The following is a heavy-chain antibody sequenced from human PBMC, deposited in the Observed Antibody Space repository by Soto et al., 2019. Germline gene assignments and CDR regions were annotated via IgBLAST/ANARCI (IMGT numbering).Heavy chain of an antibody. CDR3: ARDRSGGYCSGGSCYSVDMNYYYMDV. D-gene: IGHD2-15*01. CDR2: IYSGGST. Sequence: GGSLRLSCAASGFTVSSNYMSWVRQAPGKGLEWVSVIYSGGSTYYADSVKGRLTISRDNSKNTLYLQMNSLRAEDTAVYYCARDRSGGYCSGGSCYSVDMNYYYMDVWGKGTTVTVSS. V-gene: IGHV3-66*01. J-gene: IGHJ6*03. CDR1: GFTVSSNY.